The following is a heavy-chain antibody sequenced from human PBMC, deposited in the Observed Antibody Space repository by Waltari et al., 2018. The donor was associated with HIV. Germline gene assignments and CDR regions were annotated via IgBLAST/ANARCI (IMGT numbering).Heavy chain of an antibody. J-gene: IGHJ4*02. CDR3: ARDKGLWFGELLGDY. CDR1: GYTFTSYG. CDR2: ISAYNGNT. Sequence: QVQLVQSGAEVKKPGASGKVSCKAAGYTFTSYGISWVRQAPGKGLEWMGWISAYNGNTNYAQKLQGRVTMTTDTSTSTAYMELRSLRSDDTAVYYCARDKGLWFGELLGDYWGQGTLVTVSS. D-gene: IGHD3-10*01. V-gene: IGHV1-18*01.